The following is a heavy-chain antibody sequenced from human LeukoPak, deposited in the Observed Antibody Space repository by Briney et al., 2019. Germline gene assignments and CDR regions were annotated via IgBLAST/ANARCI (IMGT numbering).Heavy chain of an antibody. CDR1: GGSISSGSYY. J-gene: IGHJ4*02. CDR2: INHSGST. V-gene: IGHV4-61*10. CDR3: GFFDY. Sequence: SETLSLTCTVSGGSISSGSYYWSWIRQPAGKGLEWIGEINHSGSTNYNPSLKSRVTISVDTSKNQFSLKLSSVTAADTAVYYCGFFDYWGQGTLVTVSS.